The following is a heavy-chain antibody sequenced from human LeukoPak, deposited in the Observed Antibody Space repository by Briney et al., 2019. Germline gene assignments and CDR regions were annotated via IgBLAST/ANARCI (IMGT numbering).Heavy chain of an antibody. CDR2: IYHSGST. J-gene: IGHJ6*03. CDR3: ARVRLLDHNYYYMDV. V-gene: IGHV4-38-2*02. CDR1: GYSISSGYY. Sequence: PSETLSLTCTVSGYSISSGYYWGWIRQPPGKGLEWIGSIYHSGSTYYNPSLKSRVTISVDTSKNQFSLKLSSVTAADTAVYYCARVRLLDHNYYYMDVWGKGTTVTVSS. D-gene: IGHD2-21*02.